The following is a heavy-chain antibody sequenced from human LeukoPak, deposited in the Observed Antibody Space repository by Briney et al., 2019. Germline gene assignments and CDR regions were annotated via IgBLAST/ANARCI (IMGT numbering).Heavy chain of an antibody. Sequence: ASVKVSCKASGYTFTSYYMHWVRQAPGQGLEWMGIINPSGGSTSYAQKFQGRVTMTRDTSTSTVYMELSSLRSEDTAVYYCARADGRTRSTEGYYYYYLDAWGKGSTVTVSS. V-gene: IGHV1-46*03. CDR1: GYTFTSYY. CDR2: INPSGGST. D-gene: IGHD2-2*01. J-gene: IGHJ6*03. CDR3: ARADGRTRSTEGYYYYYLDA.